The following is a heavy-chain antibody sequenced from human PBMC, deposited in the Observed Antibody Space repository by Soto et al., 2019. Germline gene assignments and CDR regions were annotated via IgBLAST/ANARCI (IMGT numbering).Heavy chain of an antibody. D-gene: IGHD3-10*01. CDR2: ISGSGGST. CDR3: AKPVRGAGYYYYGMDV. Sequence: PGGSLRLSCAASGFTFSSYAMSWVRQAPGKGLEWVSAISGSGGSTYYADSVKGRFTISRDNSKNTLYLQMNSLRAEDTAVYYCAKPVRGAGYYYYGMDVWGQGTTVTVSS. CDR1: GFTFSSYA. V-gene: IGHV3-23*01. J-gene: IGHJ6*02.